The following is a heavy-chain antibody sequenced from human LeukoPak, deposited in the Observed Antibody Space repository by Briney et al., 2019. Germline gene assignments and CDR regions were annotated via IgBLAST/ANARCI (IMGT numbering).Heavy chain of an antibody. Sequence: GRSLRLSCTASGFTFGDYAMSWFRQAPGKGLEWVGFIRSKAYGGTTEYAASVKGRFTISRDDSKSIAYLQMNSLKTEDTAVYYCTRDTLLRYFDWFVPFDYWGQGTLVTVS. CDR1: GFTFGDYA. D-gene: IGHD3-9*01. V-gene: IGHV3-49*03. CDR2: IRSKAYGGTT. J-gene: IGHJ4*02. CDR3: TRDTLLRYFDWFVPFDY.